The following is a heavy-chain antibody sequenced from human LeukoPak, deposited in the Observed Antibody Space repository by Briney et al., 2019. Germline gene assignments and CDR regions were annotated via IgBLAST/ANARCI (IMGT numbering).Heavy chain of an antibody. V-gene: IGHV1-69*05. CDR3: ARGPIVGATPRY. D-gene: IGHD1-26*01. CDR1: GGTFSGYA. Sequence: GSSVKDSCKASGGTFSGYAISWVRQAPGQGLEWMGGIIPIFGTANYAQKFQGRVTITTDESTSTAYMELSSLRSEDTAVYYCARGPIVGATPRYWGQGTLVTVSS. J-gene: IGHJ4*02. CDR2: IIPIFGTA.